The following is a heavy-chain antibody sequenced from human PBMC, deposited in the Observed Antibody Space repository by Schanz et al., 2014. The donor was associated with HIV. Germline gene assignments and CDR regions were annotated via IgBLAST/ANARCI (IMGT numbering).Heavy chain of an antibody. Sequence: EVQVLESGGDLVQPGGSLRLSCAASGFTFSSYAMSWVRQAPGKGLEWVSVISGSGGSTYYADSVKGRFTISRDNSKNTLFLQMNSLRGEDTAVYYCARVANWDYYGMDVWGRGTTVTVSS. D-gene: IGHD3-16*01. CDR3: ARVANWDYYGMDV. CDR1: GFTFSSYA. J-gene: IGHJ6*02. V-gene: IGHV3-23*01. CDR2: ISGSGGST.